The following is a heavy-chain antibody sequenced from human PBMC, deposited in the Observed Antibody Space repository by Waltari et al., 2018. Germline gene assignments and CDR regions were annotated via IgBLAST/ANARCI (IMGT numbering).Heavy chain of an antibody. J-gene: IGHJ6*03. CDR2: IIPIFGTT. CDR3: AIGPIVVVDYYYYDMDV. D-gene: IGHD3-22*01. CDR1: GGTFSSYD. V-gene: IGHV1-69*05. Sequence: QVQLVQSGAEVKKPGSSVKVSCKASGGTFSSYDISWVRQAPGQGLEWMGGIIPIFGTTNDEQKFQVRCTITTDESTSTAYMELSSLRSEDTAVYYCAIGPIVVVDYYYYDMDVWGKGTTVTVSS.